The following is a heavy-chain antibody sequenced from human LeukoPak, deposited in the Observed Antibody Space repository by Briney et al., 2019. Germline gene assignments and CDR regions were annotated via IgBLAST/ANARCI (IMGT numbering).Heavy chain of an antibody. J-gene: IGHJ4*02. CDR2: ISGSGGST. V-gene: IGHV3-23*01. CDR1: GFTFSSYA. CDR3: AKGRYGSGKRPNFDY. Sequence: GESLKISCAASGFTFSSYAMSWVRQAPGKGLEWVSAISGSGGSTYYADSVKGRFTISRDNSKNTLYLQMNSLRAEDTAVYYCAKGRYGSGKRPNFDYWGQGTLVTVSS. D-gene: IGHD3-10*01.